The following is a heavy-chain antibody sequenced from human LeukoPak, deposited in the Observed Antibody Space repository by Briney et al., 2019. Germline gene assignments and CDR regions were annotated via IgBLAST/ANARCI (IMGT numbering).Heavy chain of an antibody. CDR2: IYPGDSDT. CDR3: ATFDYGSGSLFSPFGY. V-gene: IGHV5-51*01. CDR1: GYSFTSYW. D-gene: IGHD3-10*01. J-gene: IGHJ4*02. Sequence: GESLKISCKGSGYSFTSYWIGWVRQMPGRGLEWMGIIYPGDSDTRYSPSFQGQVTISADKSISTAYLQWSSLKASDTAMYYCATFDYGSGSLFSPFGYWGQGTLVTVSS.